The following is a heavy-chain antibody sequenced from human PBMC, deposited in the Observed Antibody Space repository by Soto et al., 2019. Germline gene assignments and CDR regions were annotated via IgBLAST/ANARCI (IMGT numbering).Heavy chain of an antibody. CDR1: GGTFSSYA. D-gene: IGHD3-22*01. J-gene: IGHJ4*02. V-gene: IGHV1-69*01. CDR2: IIPIFGTA. CDR3: ARAPDTMIVVSYFDY. Sequence: QVQLVQSGAEVKKPGSSVKVSCKASGGTFSSYAISWVRQAPGQGLEWMGGIIPIFGTANYAQKFQGRVTITADESTSTAYTELSSLRSEDRAVYYCARAPDTMIVVSYFDYWGQGTLVTVSS.